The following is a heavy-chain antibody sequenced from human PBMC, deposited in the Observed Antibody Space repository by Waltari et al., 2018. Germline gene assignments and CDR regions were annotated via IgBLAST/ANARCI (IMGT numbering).Heavy chain of an antibody. CDR3: AKDSPILTL. Sequence: QLLESGGGLVQPGGSLRLSCATSGFTFSSHALSWVRQSPGKGLGWFSAITDTGDGTYYADSVKGRFTISRDNSNNTLYLQMNSLRAEDTAIYYCAKDSPILTLWGQGTLVTVSS. CDR1: GFTFSSHA. CDR2: ITDTGDGT. J-gene: IGHJ1*01. D-gene: IGHD2-21*01. V-gene: IGHV3-23*01.